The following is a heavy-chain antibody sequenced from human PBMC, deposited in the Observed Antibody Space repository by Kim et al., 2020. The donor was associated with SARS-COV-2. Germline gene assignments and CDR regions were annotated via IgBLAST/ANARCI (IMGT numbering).Heavy chain of an antibody. D-gene: IGHD6-13*01. CDR3: ARGRARAVVAAAGTFDY. J-gene: IGHJ4*02. V-gene: IGHV1-3*01. Sequence: FQGRVTITRDTSASTAYMELSSLISEDTAVYYCARGRARAVVAAAGTFDYWGQGTLVTVSS.